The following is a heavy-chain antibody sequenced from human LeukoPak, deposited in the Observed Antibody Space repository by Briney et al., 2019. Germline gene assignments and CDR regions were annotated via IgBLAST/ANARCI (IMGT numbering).Heavy chain of an antibody. V-gene: IGHV1-69*04. J-gene: IGHJ4*02. Sequence: SVKVSCKASGGTFSSYAISWVRQAPGQGLEWMGRIIPILGIANYAQKFQGRVTITADKSTSTAYMDLSSLRSEDTAVYYCARIASPYYYGSGSYPFDYWGQGTLVTVSS. D-gene: IGHD3-10*01. CDR1: GGTFSSYA. CDR3: ARIASPYYYGSGSYPFDY. CDR2: IIPILGIA.